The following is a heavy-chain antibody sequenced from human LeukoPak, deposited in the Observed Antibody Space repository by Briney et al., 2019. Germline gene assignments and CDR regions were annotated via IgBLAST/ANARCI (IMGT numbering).Heavy chain of an antibody. Sequence: SETLSLTCTVSGGSISSYYWSWIRQPPGKGLEWIGNIYDSGSTNYNPSLKSRLTVSVDTSKNQCSLKLSSVTAADTAVYYCAREGGFYRPLDYSGQGTLVTVSS. CDR3: AREGGFYRPLDY. J-gene: IGHJ4*02. V-gene: IGHV4-59*01. CDR2: IYDSGST. D-gene: IGHD6-25*01. CDR1: GGSISSYY.